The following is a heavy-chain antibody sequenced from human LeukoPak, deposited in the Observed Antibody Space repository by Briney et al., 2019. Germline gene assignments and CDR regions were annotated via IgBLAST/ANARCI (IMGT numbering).Heavy chain of an antibody. V-gene: IGHV1-18*01. J-gene: IGHJ5*02. CDR2: ISAYNGNT. Sequence: ASVKVSCKASGYTFTSYGISWVRQAPGQGLEWMGWISAYNGNTNYAQKFQGRVTITTDESTSTAYMELSSLRSEDTAVYYCARRVRSVAGKEDWFDPWGQGTLVTVSS. CDR1: GYTFTSYG. CDR3: ARRVRSVAGKEDWFDP. D-gene: IGHD6-19*01.